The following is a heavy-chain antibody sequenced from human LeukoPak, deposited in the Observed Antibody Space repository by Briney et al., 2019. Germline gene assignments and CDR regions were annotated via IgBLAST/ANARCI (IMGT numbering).Heavy chain of an antibody. Sequence: PGGSLRLSCAASGFTFSTYYMAWVRQAPGKGLEWVANIKQDGSEKYYGGSVKGRFTISRDNAKNSLYLQMNSLRAEDTAVYYCARDIPERHYYYGMDVWGQGTTVTVSS. CDR1: GFTFSTYY. J-gene: IGHJ6*02. CDR3: ARDIPERHYYYGMDV. D-gene: IGHD1-1*01. V-gene: IGHV3-7*01. CDR2: IKQDGSEK.